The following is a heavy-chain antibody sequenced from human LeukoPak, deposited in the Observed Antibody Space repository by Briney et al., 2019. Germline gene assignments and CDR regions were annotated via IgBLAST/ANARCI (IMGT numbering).Heavy chain of an antibody. D-gene: IGHD1-1*01. V-gene: IGHV3-66*01. J-gene: IGHJ2*01. CDR3: ARDGGPETGNPHWYFDL. Sequence: GGSLTLSCPVSGFTVRSNYMSWDRPAPGKGLEWVSVIYSGGSTYYADSVKGRFTISRDNSKNTLYLQMNSLRAEDTAVYYCARDGGPETGNPHWYFDLWGRGTLVTVSS. CDR1: GFTVRSNY. CDR2: IYSGGST.